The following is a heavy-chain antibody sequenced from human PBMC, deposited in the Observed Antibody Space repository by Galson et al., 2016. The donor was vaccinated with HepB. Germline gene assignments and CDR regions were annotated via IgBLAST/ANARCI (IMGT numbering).Heavy chain of an antibody. CDR3: ARGLAAGNSQRFDP. CDR1: GYTFTSYT. D-gene: IGHD6-13*01. V-gene: IGHV1-3*01. J-gene: IGHJ5*02. Sequence: SVKVSCKASGYTFTSYTLHWVRQAPGQRLEWMGCVNAGNGNTLYSQKLQGRLTMTRDTSANTAYMDLSSLPSEATAIYYCARGLAAGNSQRFDPWGQGTLVTVSS. CDR2: VNAGNGNT.